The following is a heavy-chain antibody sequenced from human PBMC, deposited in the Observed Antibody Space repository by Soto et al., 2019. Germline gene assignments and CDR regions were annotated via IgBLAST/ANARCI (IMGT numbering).Heavy chain of an antibody. V-gene: IGHV4-4*02. CDR2: VYRTGST. CDR1: GGSISTSNW. Sequence: QVQLQESGPGLVKPSVTLSLTCAVSGGSISTSNWWGGVIQPPVKWLERIGEVYRTGSTNYNPSLESPLTISVDKSKNQFSLTMTSVTAADTAVYYCARARATIAAAAIFDCWGQGTLVTVSS. J-gene: IGHJ4*02. D-gene: IGHD6-13*01. CDR3: ARARATIAAAAIFDC.